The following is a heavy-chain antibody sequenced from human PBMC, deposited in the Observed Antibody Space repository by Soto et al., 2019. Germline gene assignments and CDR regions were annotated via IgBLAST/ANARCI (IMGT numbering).Heavy chain of an antibody. CDR2: IHRGGTT. CDR3: PRGAGNSWVYEYGMDV. CDR1: GFTVSSNF. Sequence: EVQLVESGGGLIQPGGSLRLSCAASGFTVSSNFMTWVRQAPGKGLEWVSNIHRGGTTYYADAVKGRFSVSRDNSKNALFLQMNRLRVEDTAVYFCPRGAGNSWVYEYGMDVWGQGTAVTVSS. V-gene: IGHV3-53*01. D-gene: IGHD6-13*01. J-gene: IGHJ6*02.